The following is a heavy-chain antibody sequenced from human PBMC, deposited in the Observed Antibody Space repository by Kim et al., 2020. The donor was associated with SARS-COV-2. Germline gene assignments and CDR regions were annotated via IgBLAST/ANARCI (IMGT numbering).Heavy chain of an antibody. CDR2: ISSSSSYI. CDR1: GFTFSSYS. J-gene: IGHJ3*02. Sequence: GGSLRLSCAASGFTFSSYSMNWVRQAPGKGLEWVSSISSSSSYIYYADSVKGRFTISRDNAKNSLYLQMNSLRAEDTAVYYCARGWGIAVAGTVSDAFDIWGQGTMVTVSS. CDR3: ARGWGIAVAGTVSDAFDI. D-gene: IGHD6-19*01. V-gene: IGHV3-21*01.